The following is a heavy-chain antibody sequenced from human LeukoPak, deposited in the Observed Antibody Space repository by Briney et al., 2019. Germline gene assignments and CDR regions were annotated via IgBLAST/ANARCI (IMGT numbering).Heavy chain of an antibody. CDR3: ARDYYGDDP. J-gene: IGHJ5*02. CDR2: ISVNGDVK. D-gene: IGHD3-10*01. Sequence: PGGSLRLSCVASGFTFSDHEMTWVRQAPGKGLEWISYISVNGDVKYYSDSVKGRFTISRANAKNSLYLQMNSLRAEDTAVYFCARDYYGDDPWGQGTLVTVSS. V-gene: IGHV3-48*03. CDR1: GFTFSDHE.